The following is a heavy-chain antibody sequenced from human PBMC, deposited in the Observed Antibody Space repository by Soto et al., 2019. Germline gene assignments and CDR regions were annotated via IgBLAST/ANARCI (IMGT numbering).Heavy chain of an antibody. CDR1: GFTFSSYA. J-gene: IGHJ4*02. CDR2: IIGSGANT. V-gene: IGHV3-23*01. Sequence: GGSLRLSCAASGFTFSSYAMSWVRQAPGKGPEWVSTIIGSGANTYYADSVKGRITISRVNSENTLYLQMNSPRAEDTATYYCAKAGGIFSGSYFLFENWGLGTLVTVSS. D-gene: IGHD1-26*01. CDR3: AKAGGIFSGSYFLFEN.